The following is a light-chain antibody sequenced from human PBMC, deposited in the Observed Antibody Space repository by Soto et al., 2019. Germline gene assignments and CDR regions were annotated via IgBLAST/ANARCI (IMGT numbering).Light chain of an antibody. CDR1: SSDVGGYNY. CDR2: DVS. V-gene: IGLV2-14*01. J-gene: IGLJ2*01. Sequence: QSVLTQPASVSGSPGQSITMSCTGTSSDVGGYNYVSWYQRHPGKVPKLMIYDVSNRPSGVSNRFSGSKSGTTASLTISGLQAEDEADYYCSSYRSSTVVFGGGTQLTVL. CDR3: SSYRSSTVV.